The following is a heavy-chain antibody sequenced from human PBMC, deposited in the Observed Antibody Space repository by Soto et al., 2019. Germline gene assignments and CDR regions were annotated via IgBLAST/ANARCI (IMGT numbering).Heavy chain of an antibody. D-gene: IGHD3-10*01. CDR2: IIPIFGTA. Sequence: HVQLVQSGAEVKKPGSSVKVSCKASGGIFSSYAISWVRQAPGQGLEWMGAIIPIFGTANYAQKFQGRVTNTANESTSTAYMDLSSMRSDDTAGYYWAATYEDGSGSYYYGMAVCVQGTTVTVSS. CDR3: AATYEDGSGSYYYGMAV. J-gene: IGHJ6*02. CDR1: GGIFSSYA. V-gene: IGHV1-69*12.